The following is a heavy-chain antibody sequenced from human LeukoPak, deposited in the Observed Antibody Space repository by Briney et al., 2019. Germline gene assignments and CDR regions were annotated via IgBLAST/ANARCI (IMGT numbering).Heavy chain of an antibody. Sequence: SETLSLTCTVSGGSITGYFWGWVRQPPGNGLEWIGFVHYSGGTGYNPSLKSRLTISVDTSKNQFSLELTSVTAADTAVYYCARRVIMSATGVPDTWLDPWGQGILVTVSS. CDR1: GGSITGYF. D-gene: IGHD2-8*02. J-gene: IGHJ5*02. V-gene: IGHV4-59*01. CDR2: VHYSGGT. CDR3: ARRVIMSATGVPDTWLDP.